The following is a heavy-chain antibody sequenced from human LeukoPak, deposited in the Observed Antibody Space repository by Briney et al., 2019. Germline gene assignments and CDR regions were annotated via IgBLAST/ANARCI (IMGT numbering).Heavy chain of an antibody. CDR3: ATHSSSYSYFDY. J-gene: IGHJ4*02. V-gene: IGHV4-30-4*01. CDR1: GGSISSGDYY. CDR2: TYYSGST. Sequence: SETLSLTCIVSGGSISSGDYYWSWIRQPPGKGLEWIGYTYYSGSTYYNPSLKSRITMSVDTSKNQFSLKLSSVTAADTAVYYCATHSSSYSYFDYWGQGTLVTVSS. D-gene: IGHD3-22*01.